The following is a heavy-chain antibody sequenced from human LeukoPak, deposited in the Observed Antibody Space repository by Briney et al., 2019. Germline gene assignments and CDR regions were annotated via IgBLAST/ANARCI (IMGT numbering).Heavy chain of an antibody. CDR2: INHSGST. D-gene: IGHD3-10*01. V-gene: IGHV4-34*01. CDR3: ARGRSADSMVRGVIIDY. J-gene: IGHJ4*02. Sequence: SETLSLTCAVYGGSFSGYYWSWIGQPPGKGLEWIGEINHSGSTNYNPSLKSRVTISVDTSKNQFSLKLSSVTAADTAVYYCARGRSADSMVRGVIIDYWGQGTLVTVSS. CDR1: GGSFSGYY.